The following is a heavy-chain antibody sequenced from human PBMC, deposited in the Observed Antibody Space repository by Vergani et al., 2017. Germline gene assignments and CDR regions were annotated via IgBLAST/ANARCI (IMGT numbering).Heavy chain of an antibody. Sequence: QVQLQESGPGLVKPSQTLSLTCTVSGGSISSGSYYWSWIRQPXGKGLEWIGRIYTSGSTNYNPSLKSRVTISVDTSKNQFSLKLSSVTAADTAVYYCARGRRGIAVAGVSYYYYGMDVWGQGTTVTVSS. CDR3: ARGRRGIAVAGVSYYYYGMDV. CDR2: IYTSGST. CDR1: GGSISSGSYY. V-gene: IGHV4-61*02. D-gene: IGHD6-19*01. J-gene: IGHJ6*02.